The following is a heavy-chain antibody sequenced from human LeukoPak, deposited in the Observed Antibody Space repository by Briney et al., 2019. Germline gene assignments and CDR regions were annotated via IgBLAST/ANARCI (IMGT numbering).Heavy chain of an antibody. J-gene: IGHJ4*02. CDR1: GFTFSDYY. CDR2: ISSSSSYI. Sequence: GGSLRLSCAASGFTFSDYYMSWIHQAPGKGLEWVSSISSSSSYIYYADSVKGRFTISRDNAKNSLYLQMNSLRAEDTAVYYCARGSYDSSGIDYWGQGTLVTVSS. V-gene: IGHV3-11*06. D-gene: IGHD3-22*01. CDR3: ARGSYDSSGIDY.